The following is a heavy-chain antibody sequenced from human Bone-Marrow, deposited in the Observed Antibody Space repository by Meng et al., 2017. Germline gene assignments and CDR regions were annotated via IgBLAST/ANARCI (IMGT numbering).Heavy chain of an antibody. CDR2: IYPGDSDT. CDR1: GYSFTSYW. CDR3: ARATMTTVTSDYFDY. J-gene: IGHJ4*02. Sequence: GESLKISCKGSGYSFTSYWIGWVRQMPGKGLEWMGIIYPGDSDTRYSPSFQGQVTISADKSLSTDYLQWSSLKASDTAMYYCARATMTTVTSDYFDYWGQGTLVTVSS. D-gene: IGHD4-11*01. V-gene: IGHV5-51*01.